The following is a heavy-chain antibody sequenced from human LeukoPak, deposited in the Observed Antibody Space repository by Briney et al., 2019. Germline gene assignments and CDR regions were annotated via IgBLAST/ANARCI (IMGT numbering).Heavy chain of an antibody. Sequence: GGSLRLSCEASGFILSSYSMNWVRQAPGKGLEWVSSISSSGSYIFYADSVKGRFTISRDTAKDSLYLQMNSLRAEDTAVYYCARPKTIQLDAMDVWGEGTTVTVSP. V-gene: IGHV3-21*01. CDR2: ISSSGSYI. D-gene: IGHD5-24*01. J-gene: IGHJ6*04. CDR3: ARPKTIQLDAMDV. CDR1: GFILSSYS.